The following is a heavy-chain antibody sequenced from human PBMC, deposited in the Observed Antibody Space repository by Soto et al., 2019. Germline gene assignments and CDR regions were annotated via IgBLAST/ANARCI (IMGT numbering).Heavy chain of an antibody. CDR3: ARDRVDPYSSGWSPGYYYGMDV. CDR1: GGSISSYY. CDR2: IYTSGST. J-gene: IGHJ6*02. D-gene: IGHD6-19*01. V-gene: IGHV4-4*07. Sequence: QVQLQESGPGLVKPSETLSLTCTVSGGSISSYYWSWIRQPAGQGLEWMGRIYTSGSTNYNPSLKSRVTMSVDTSKNQVSLKLSSVTAADTAVYYCARDRVDPYSSGWSPGYYYGMDVLGQGTTVTVSS.